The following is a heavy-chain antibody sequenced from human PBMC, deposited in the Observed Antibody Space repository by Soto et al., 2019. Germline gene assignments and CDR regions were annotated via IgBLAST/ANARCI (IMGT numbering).Heavy chain of an antibody. D-gene: IGHD2-2*01. J-gene: IGHJ4*02. CDR3: AHSLGPYCSSTSCYGGLDY. V-gene: IGHV2-5*02. Sequence: QITLKESGPTLVKPTQTLTLTCTFSGFSLSTSGVGVGWIRQPPGKALEWLALIYWDDDKRYSPSLKSRLTITQDTSKNQVVLTMTNMDPVDTATYYCAHSLGPYCSSTSCYGGLDYWGQGTLVTVSS. CDR2: IYWDDDK. CDR1: GFSLSTSGVG.